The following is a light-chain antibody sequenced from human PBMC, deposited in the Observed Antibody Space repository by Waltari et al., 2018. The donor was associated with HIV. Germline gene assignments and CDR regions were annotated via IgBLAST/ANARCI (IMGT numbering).Light chain of an antibody. CDR1: QSVSSSY. CDR3: QQYGSSLWT. Sequence: EIVLTQSPGTLSLSPGERATLSCRASQSVSSSYLAWYQQKPGQAPRLLIYGASSRATGIPGRFSGSGSGTDFTLTISRLEPEDFAVYYCQQYGSSLWTFGQGTKVEIK. V-gene: IGKV3-20*01. J-gene: IGKJ1*01. CDR2: GAS.